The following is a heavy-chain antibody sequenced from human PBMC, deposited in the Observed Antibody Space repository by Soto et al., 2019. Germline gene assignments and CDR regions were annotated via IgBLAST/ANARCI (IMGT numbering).Heavy chain of an antibody. D-gene: IGHD1-26*01. V-gene: IGHV1-69*06. CDR3: ASREKVDAFDV. CDR1: GGSFSSYD. Sequence: QVQLVQSGAEVKKPESSVKVSCKASGGSFSSYDIAWVRQASGQGLEWMGGIVPIFGSTNYAQRFRGTVTITPDKFTNTVYMELTSLTSEDTAVYYCASREKVDAFDVWGQGTRVTVSS. J-gene: IGHJ3*01. CDR2: IVPIFGST.